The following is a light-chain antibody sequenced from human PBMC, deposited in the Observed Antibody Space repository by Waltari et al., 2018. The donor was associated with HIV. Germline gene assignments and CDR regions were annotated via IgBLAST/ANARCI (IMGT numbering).Light chain of an antibody. V-gene: IGLV6-57*03. CDR2: EDN. CDR3: QSCYNTYRV. J-gene: IGLJ3*02. Sequence: NFMLTQPQSVSDSPGKTVTISCTRSSGTIARDYVHWYQHRPGSAPSLVLYEDNQTPSGVPGRFSGSIDTSSNSASLTISGLEPEDEAFYYCQSCYNTYRVFGGGTKLTVL. CDR1: SGTIARDY.